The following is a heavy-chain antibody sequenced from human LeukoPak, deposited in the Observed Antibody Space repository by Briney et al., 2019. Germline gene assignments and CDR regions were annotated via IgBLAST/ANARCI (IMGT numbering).Heavy chain of an antibody. D-gene: IGHD3-10*01. V-gene: IGHV3-7*01. CDR2: IKGDGNEK. Sequence: PGGSLRLSCAASGFIFSRYWMNWVRQAPGKGLEWVANIKGDGNEKNYVDSVKGRFSISRDNARNSLYLQMDSLRAGDTAVYYCAKEGAYPIITYDSWGQGALVSVSS. J-gene: IGHJ5*01. CDR1: GFIFSRYW. CDR3: AKEGAYPIITYDS.